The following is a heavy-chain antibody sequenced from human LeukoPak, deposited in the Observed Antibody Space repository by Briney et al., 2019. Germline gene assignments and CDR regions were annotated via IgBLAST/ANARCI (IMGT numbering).Heavy chain of an antibody. Sequence: LSLTCAVSGGSFSDYYMSWIRQAPGKGLEGVSYISSSGSTIYYADSVKGRFTISRDNAKNSLYLQMNSLRAEDTAVYYCARDGCSSTSCYRVNWYYYMDVWGKGTTVTVSS. CDR1: GGSFSDYY. CDR2: ISSSGSTI. D-gene: IGHD2-2*01. J-gene: IGHJ6*03. V-gene: IGHV3-11*04. CDR3: ARDGCSSTSCYRVNWYYYMDV.